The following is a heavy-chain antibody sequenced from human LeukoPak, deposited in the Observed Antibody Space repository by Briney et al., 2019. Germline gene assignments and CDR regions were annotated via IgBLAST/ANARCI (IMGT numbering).Heavy chain of an antibody. CDR3: ARRDSSGWYY. J-gene: IGHJ4*02. D-gene: IGHD6-19*01. V-gene: IGHV5-51*01. CDR2: IYPGDSDT. Sequence: GESLKISCKGSGYSFSTYWIGWVRQMPGKGLEWLGIIYPGDSDTTYSPSFQGQVTISADKSIGTAYLQWSSLKAADTAMYYCARRDSSGWYYWGQGTLVTVSS. CDR1: GYSFSTYW.